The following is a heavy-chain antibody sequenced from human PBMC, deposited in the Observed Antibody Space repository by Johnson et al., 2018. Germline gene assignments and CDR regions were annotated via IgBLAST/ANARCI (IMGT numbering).Heavy chain of an antibody. CDR3: APRRYNWNDVPPYMDV. J-gene: IGHJ6*03. CDR1: GFAFSTYG. Sequence: VQLLESGGGVVQPGGSLRLSCAASGFAFSTYGMHWVRQAPGKGLEWVAVIANDGGAIYYADSMQGRFTISRDNSMDVLYLEINSLRGEDTAVYHCAPRRYNWNDVPPYMDVWGKGTTVAVSS. CDR2: IANDGGAI. D-gene: IGHD1-20*01. V-gene: IGHV3-30*03.